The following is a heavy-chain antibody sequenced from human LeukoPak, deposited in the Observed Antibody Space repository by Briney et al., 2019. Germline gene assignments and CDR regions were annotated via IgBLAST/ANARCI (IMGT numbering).Heavy chain of an antibody. CDR1: GFTFSSYE. J-gene: IGHJ5*02. CDR3: ARHRSPPGIVATMFDP. D-gene: IGHD5-12*01. V-gene: IGHV4-59*05. Sequence: GSLRLSCAASGFTFSSYEMNWVRQSPGKGLEWIGSVYYSGNTYYNPSLKSRVTVSVDTSKNQFSLKLTSVTTTDTAIYSCARHRSPPGIVATMFDPWGQGTLVTVSS. CDR2: VYYSGNT.